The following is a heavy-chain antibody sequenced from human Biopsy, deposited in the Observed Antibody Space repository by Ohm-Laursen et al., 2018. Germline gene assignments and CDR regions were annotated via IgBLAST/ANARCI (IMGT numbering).Heavy chain of an antibody. V-gene: IGHV4-59*12. J-gene: IGHJ2*01. Sequence: TLSLTCTVSGGPIDSYYWSWIRQPPGKALEWIGYIYFTGRTSYNPSLKSRVTMSVNTSKKQFSLRLSSVTAPDTAVYYCASAGYNSDWNFDLWGRGTRVTVSS. CDR3: ASAGYNSDWNFDL. CDR1: GGPIDSYY. D-gene: IGHD5-24*01. CDR2: IYFTGRT.